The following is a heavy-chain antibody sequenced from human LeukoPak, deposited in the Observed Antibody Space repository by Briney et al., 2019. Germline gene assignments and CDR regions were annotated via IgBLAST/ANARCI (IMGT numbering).Heavy chain of an antibody. CDR1: GYTFTDYW. CDR3: VREGGGYSGYAQGSFDY. Sequence: ASVKVSCQASGYTFTDYWMHWLRQAPGQGLEWMAWSHPNNGGTHFAQKFQGRVSVTRDTSISTIYMDVSRLRSDDTAVYFCVREGGGYSGYAQGSFDYWGQGTLVTVSS. V-gene: IGHV1-2*02. J-gene: IGHJ4*02. D-gene: IGHD5-12*01. CDR2: SHPNNGGT.